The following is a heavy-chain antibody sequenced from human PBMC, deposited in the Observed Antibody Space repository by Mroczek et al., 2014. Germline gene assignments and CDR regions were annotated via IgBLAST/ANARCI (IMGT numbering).Heavy chain of an antibody. Sequence: QVQLQESGPGLVKPSQTLSLTCTVSGGSISSGGYYWSWIRQHPGKGPEWIGYIYYSGSTYYNPPLKSRVTISVDTSKNQFSLKLSSVTAADTAVYYCARGHYYSGNSGGTKRDYWGQGTLVTVSS. V-gene: IGHV4-31*03. CDR1: GGSISSGGYY. CDR3: ARGHYYSGNSGGTKRDY. CDR2: IYYSGST. J-gene: IGHJ4*02. D-gene: IGHD4-23*01.